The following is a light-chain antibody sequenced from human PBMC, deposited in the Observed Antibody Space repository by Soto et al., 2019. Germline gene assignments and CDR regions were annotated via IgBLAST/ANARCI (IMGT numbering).Light chain of an antibody. J-gene: IGLJ3*02. CDR2: GVS. CDR3: SSYKGSSTV. CDR1: NGGVGGDKD. V-gene: IGLV2-14*03. Sequence: QSALTQPASVSGSPGQSIAISCTGSNGGVGGDKDVSWYQQHPGKAPKLLIFGVSNRPSGVSNRFSGSKSGNTASLTISGLQDEDEADYYCSSYKGSSTVFGGGTKVTVL.